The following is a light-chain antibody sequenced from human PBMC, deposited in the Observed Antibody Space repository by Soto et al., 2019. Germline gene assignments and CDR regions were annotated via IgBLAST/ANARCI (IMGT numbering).Light chain of an antibody. CDR2: DAS. Sequence: PATLSLSPGERATLACRASQSVSSYLAWYQQKPGQAPRLLIYDASNRATGIPARFSGSGSGTDFTLTISSLEPEDFAVYYCQQRSNWPLTFGGGTKVDIK. CDR3: QQRSNWPLT. J-gene: IGKJ4*01. V-gene: IGKV3-11*01. CDR1: QSVSSY.